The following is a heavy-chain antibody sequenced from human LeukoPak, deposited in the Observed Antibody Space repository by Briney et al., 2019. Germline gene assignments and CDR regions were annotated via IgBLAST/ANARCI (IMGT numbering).Heavy chain of an antibody. Sequence: PGGSLRLSCAASGLTFSSYGMHWVRPAPGKGLDWVASIRYDGSNKYYADSVKGRFTISRDNTKNTLYLQMNRLRAEDTVVYYGAKERGITICIVAQGFVYWGQGTLVTVSS. CDR1: GLTFSSYG. D-gene: IGHD3-3*01. J-gene: IGHJ4*02. CDR2: IRYDGSNK. CDR3: AKERGITICIVAQGFVY. V-gene: IGHV3-30*02.